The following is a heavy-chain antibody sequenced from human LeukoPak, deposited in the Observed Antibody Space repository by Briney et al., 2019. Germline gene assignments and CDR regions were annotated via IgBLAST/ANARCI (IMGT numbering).Heavy chain of an antibody. V-gene: IGHV4-59*12. CDR3: ARDSSYDSSGYYQDDAFDI. Sequence: PSETLSLTCTVSGGSISSYYWSWIRQPPGKGLEWIGYIYYSGSTNYNPSLKSRVTMSVDTSKNQFSPKLSSVTAADTAVYYCARDSSYDSSGYYQDDAFDIWGQGTMVTVSS. J-gene: IGHJ3*02. D-gene: IGHD3-22*01. CDR1: GGSISSYY. CDR2: IYYSGST.